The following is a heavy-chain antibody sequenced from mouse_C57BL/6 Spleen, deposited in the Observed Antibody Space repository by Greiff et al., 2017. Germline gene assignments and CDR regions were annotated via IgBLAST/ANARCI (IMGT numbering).Heavy chain of an antibody. D-gene: IGHD2-5*01. V-gene: IGHV1-26*01. CDR2: INPNNGGT. Sequence: EVQLQQSGPELVKPGASVKISCKASGYTFTDYYMNWVKQSHGKSLEWIGDINPNNGGTSYNQKFKGKATLTVDKSSSTAYMEPRSLTSEDSAVYYCAREYSNYLYYFDYWGQGTTLTVSS. CDR1: GYTFTDYY. J-gene: IGHJ2*01. CDR3: AREYSNYLYYFDY.